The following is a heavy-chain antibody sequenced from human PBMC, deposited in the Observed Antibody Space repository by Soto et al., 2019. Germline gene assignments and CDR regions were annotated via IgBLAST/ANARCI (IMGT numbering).Heavy chain of an antibody. V-gene: IGHV1-69*02. Sequence: SVKVSCKAAGGTFSTYTLIWVRQAPGQGLEWMGRIIPMLTVTNSAQKFQGRVTLTADKSTNTAFMELTSLRSDDTAVYYCSIGSWSAETFDVWGQGTMVTVS. CDR2: IIPMLTVT. D-gene: IGHD2-2*01. CDR3: SIGSWSAETFDV. J-gene: IGHJ3*01. CDR1: GGTFSTYT.